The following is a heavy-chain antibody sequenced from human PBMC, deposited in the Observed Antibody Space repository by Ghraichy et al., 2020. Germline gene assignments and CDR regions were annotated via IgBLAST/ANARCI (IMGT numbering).Heavy chain of an antibody. CDR3: AKDRAYYYDSSGLIDY. Sequence: LTCAASGFTFSSYGMHWVRQAPGKGLEWVAVISYDGSNKYYADSVKGRFTISRDNSKNTLYLQMNSLRAEDTAVYYCAKDRAYYYDSSGLIDYWGQGTLVTVSS. CDR2: ISYDGSNK. J-gene: IGHJ4*02. D-gene: IGHD3-22*01. CDR1: GFTFSSYG. V-gene: IGHV3-30*18.